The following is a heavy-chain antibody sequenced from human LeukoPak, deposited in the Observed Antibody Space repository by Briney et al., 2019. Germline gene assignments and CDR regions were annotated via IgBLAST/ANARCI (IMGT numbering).Heavy chain of an antibody. CDR1: GFTFSTYA. V-gene: IGHV3-23*01. D-gene: IGHD3-9*01. CDR2: ISGSGVST. Sequence: VGSLRLSCAASGFTFSTYAMSWVRQAPGKGLQWVSAISGSGVSTYYADSVRGRFTISRDNSKNTVYLQMNSLGDDDTAVYYCARTNYDILAYWGQGTLVTVSS. J-gene: IGHJ4*02. CDR3: ARTNYDILAY.